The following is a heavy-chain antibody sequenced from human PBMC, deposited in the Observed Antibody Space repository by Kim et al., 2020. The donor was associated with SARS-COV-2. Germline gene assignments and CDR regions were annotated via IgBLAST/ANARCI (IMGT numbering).Heavy chain of an antibody. J-gene: IGHJ4*02. CDR1: GYTFTSYY. CDR3: ARSAEGGSEFDS. CDR2: INPSGGST. D-gene: IGHD1-26*01. Sequence: ASLKVSCKASGYTFTSYYMHWVRQAPGQGLEWMGIINPSGGSTSCAQSFQGRVILTRDTSTSTVYMELSSLRSEDMAVYFCARSAEGGSEFDSWGQGTLVTVSS. V-gene: IGHV1-46*01.